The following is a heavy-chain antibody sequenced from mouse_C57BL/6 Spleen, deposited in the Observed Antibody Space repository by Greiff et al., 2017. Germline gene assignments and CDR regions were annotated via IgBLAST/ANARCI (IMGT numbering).Heavy chain of an antibody. Sequence: QVHVKQSGPELVKPGASVKISCKASGYAFSSSWMNWVKQRPGKGLEWIGRIYPGDGDTNYNGKFKGKATLTADKSSSTAYMQLSSLTSEDSAVYFCASSTTLAYWGQGTLVTVSA. CDR1: GYAFSSSW. J-gene: IGHJ3*01. CDR2: IYPGDGDT. CDR3: ASSTTLAY. V-gene: IGHV1-82*01. D-gene: IGHD2-12*01.